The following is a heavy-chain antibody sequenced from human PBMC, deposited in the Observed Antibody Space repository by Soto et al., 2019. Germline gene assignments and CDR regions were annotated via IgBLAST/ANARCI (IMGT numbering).Heavy chain of an antibody. Sequence: GGSLRLSCAASGFTFSSYAMSWVRQAPGKGLEWVSAISGSGGSTYYADSVKGRFTISRDNSKNTLYLQMNSLRAEDTAVYYCAKMGAPFGERHYYGMDVWGQGTTVTVSS. CDR1: GFTFSSYA. D-gene: IGHD3-10*01. J-gene: IGHJ6*02. CDR2: ISGSGGST. CDR3: AKMGAPFGERHYYGMDV. V-gene: IGHV3-23*01.